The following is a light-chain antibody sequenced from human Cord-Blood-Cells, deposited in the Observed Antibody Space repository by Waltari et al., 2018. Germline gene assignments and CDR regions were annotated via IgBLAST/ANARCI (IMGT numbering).Light chain of an antibody. CDR3: QAWDSSTLVV. CDR1: NLGDKY. J-gene: IGLJ2*01. V-gene: IGLV3-1*01. Sequence: SYELTQPPSVSVSPGQTASIPCSGDNLGDKYACWYQQKPGQSPVLVTYQDSKRPSGIPERFSGSNSGNTATLTISGTQAMDEADYYCQAWDSSTLVVFGGGTKLTVL. CDR2: QDS.